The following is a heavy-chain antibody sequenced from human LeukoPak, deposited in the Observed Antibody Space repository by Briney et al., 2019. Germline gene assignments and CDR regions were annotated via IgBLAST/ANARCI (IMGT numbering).Heavy chain of an antibody. V-gene: IGHV3-20*04. J-gene: IGHJ4*02. Sequence: GGSLRLSCVASGFTFDDYGMNWVRQAPGKGREWVSGINWNGGSTGYADSVKGRFTISRDNAKKSLYLQMNSLRAEDTALYYCARTSGGYGDWAYWGQGTLVTVSS. CDR2: INWNGGST. D-gene: IGHD4-17*01. CDR1: GFTFDDYG. CDR3: ARTSGGYGDWAY.